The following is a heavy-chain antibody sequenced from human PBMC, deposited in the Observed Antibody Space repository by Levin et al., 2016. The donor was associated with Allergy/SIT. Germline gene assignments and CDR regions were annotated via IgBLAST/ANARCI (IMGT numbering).Heavy chain of an antibody. CDR3: ARGYYDFWSGYYPAFDY. Sequence: SETLSLTCTVSGGSISSYYWSWIRQPPGKGLEWIGYIYYSGSTNYNPSLKSRVTISVDTSKNQFSLKLSSVTAADTAVYYCARGYYDFWSGYYPAFDYWGQGTLVTVSS. D-gene: IGHD3-3*01. J-gene: IGHJ4*02. CDR2: IYYSGST. CDR1: GGSISSYY. V-gene: IGHV4-59*13.